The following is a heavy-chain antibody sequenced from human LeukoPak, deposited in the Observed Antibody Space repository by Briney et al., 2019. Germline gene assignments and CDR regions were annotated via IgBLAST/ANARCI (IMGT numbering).Heavy chain of an antibody. J-gene: IGHJ4*02. D-gene: IGHD3-10*01. V-gene: IGHV3-30*02. CDR1: GFTFSSYG. Sequence: GGSLRLSCAASGFTFSSYGMHWVRQAPGKGLEWVAFIRYDGSNKYYADSVKGRFTISRDNSKNTLYLQMNSLRAEDTAVYYCAREFGWDHAEYYFDYWGQGTLVTVSS. CDR2: IRYDGSNK. CDR3: AREFGWDHAEYYFDY.